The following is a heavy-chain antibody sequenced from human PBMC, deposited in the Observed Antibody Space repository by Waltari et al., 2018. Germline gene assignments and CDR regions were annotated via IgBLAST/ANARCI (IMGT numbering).Heavy chain of an antibody. CDR2: IYYSGST. CDR3: ARDGGWNYGMDV. D-gene: IGHD3-16*01. V-gene: IGHV4-59*01. Sequence: QVQLQESGPGLVKPSETLSLTCTVPGGSISSYYWSWIRQPPGKGLEWIGYIYYSGSTNYNPSLKSRVTISVDTSKNQFSLKLSSVTAADTAVYYCARDGGWNYGMDVWGQGTTVTVSS. CDR1: GGSISSYY. J-gene: IGHJ6*02.